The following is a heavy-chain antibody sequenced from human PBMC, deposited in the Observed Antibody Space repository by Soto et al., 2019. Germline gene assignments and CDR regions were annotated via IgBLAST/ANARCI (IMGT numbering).Heavy chain of an antibody. Sequence: SVKVSCKASGGTFSSYAISWVRQAPGQGLDWMGGIIPIFGTANYAQKFQGRVTITADESTSTAYMELSSLRSEDTAVYYCARVSSSGRYDYYYYYGMDVWGQGTTVTVSS. D-gene: IGHD6-13*01. J-gene: IGHJ6*02. CDR1: GGTFSSYA. CDR3: ARVSSSGRYDYYYYYGMDV. V-gene: IGHV1-69*13. CDR2: IIPIFGTA.